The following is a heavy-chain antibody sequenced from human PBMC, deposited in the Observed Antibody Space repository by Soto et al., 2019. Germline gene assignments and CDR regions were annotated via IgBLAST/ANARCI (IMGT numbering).Heavy chain of an antibody. CDR1: GGSITSSSYY. CDR3: AREGGRYCSGGSCQVDY. D-gene: IGHD2-15*01. J-gene: IGHJ4*02. CDR2: IYYSGNT. Sequence: QLQLQESGPGLVKPSETLSLTCTVSGGSITSSSYYWGWIRQPPGKGLEWIGSIYYSGNTYYTPYLKRRVTISVDTSKNQCSLKLSSVTAADTAVYYCAREGGRYCSGGSCQVDYWGQGTLGTVSS. V-gene: IGHV4-39*02.